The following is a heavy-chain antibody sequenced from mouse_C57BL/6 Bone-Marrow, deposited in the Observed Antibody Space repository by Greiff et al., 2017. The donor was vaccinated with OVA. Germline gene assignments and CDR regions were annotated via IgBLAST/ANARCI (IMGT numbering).Heavy chain of an antibody. CDR2: INPSSGYT. V-gene: IGHV1-4*01. Sequence: VQLVESGAELARPGASVKMSCKASGYTFTSYTMHWVKQRPGQGLEWIGYINPSSGYTKYNQKFKDKATLTADKSSSTAYMQLSSLTSEDSAVYYCARRGYYGSSFDYWGQGTTLTVSS. CDR1: GYTFTSYT. D-gene: IGHD1-1*01. J-gene: IGHJ2*01. CDR3: ARRGYYGSSFDY.